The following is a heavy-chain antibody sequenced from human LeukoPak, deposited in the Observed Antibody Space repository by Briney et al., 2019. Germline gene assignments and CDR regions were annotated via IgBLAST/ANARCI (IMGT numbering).Heavy chain of an antibody. V-gene: IGHV4-59*01. Sequence: SETLSLTCTVSGGSISSYYWSWIRRPPGKGLEWIGYIYYSGSTNYNPSLKSRVTISVDTSKNQFSLKLSSVTAADTAVYYCARGVSVPAALFFWYFDLWGRGTLVTVSS. J-gene: IGHJ2*01. CDR1: GGSISSYY. CDR3: ARGVSVPAALFFWYFDL. D-gene: IGHD2-2*01. CDR2: IYYSGST.